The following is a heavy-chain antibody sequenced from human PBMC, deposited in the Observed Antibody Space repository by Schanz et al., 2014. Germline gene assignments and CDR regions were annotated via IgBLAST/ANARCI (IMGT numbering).Heavy chain of an antibody. J-gene: IGHJ4*02. D-gene: IGHD3-22*01. Sequence: EVQLLESGGGLVQPGGSLRLSCAVSGFTVSSNHMSWVRQAPGKGLEWVSALSGSGGSTYYADSVKGRFTISRDNSKNTLYLQMNSLRAEDTAVYYCAKDPSHGDYDYYFDYWGQGTLVTVSS. V-gene: IGHV3-23*01. CDR2: LSGSGGST. CDR3: AKDPSHGDYDYYFDY. CDR1: GFTVSSNH.